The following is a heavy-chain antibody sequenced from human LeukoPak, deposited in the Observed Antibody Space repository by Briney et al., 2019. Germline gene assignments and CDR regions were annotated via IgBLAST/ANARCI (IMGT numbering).Heavy chain of an antibody. CDR1: GGSISSYY. CDR3: ARRTYYYDSSGPGYYYYGMDV. Sequence: PSETLSLTCTVSGGSISSYYWSWIRQPAGKGLEWIGRTYSTGSTNYSPSLKSRVTMSVDTSKNQFSLKLSSVTAADTAVYYCARRTYYYDSSGPGYYYYGMDVWGQGTTVTVSS. V-gene: IGHV4-4*07. J-gene: IGHJ6*02. CDR2: TYSTGST. D-gene: IGHD3-22*01.